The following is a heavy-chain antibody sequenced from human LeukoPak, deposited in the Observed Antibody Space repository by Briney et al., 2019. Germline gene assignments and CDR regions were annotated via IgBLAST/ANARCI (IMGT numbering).Heavy chain of an antibody. Sequence: GASVKVSCKASGGTFSSYAISWVRQAPGQGLEWMGGIIPIFGTANYAQKFQGRVTIAADKSTSTAYMELSSLRSEDTAVYYCARVPSGYDFAWFDPWGQGTLVTVSS. V-gene: IGHV1-69*06. J-gene: IGHJ5*02. D-gene: IGHD5-12*01. CDR3: ARVPSGYDFAWFDP. CDR1: GGTFSSYA. CDR2: IIPIFGTA.